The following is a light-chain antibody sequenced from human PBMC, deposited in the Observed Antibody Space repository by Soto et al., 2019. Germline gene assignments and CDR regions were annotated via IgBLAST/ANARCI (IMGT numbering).Light chain of an antibody. CDR2: GAS. Sequence: EIVLTQSPGTLSLSPGERATLSCRASQSVSSNYLAWYQQKPGQAPMLLIYGASSRATGIPDRLSGSGSGTGFSLTISRLEPEDFAVYSRQPSGRSRAFGQGTKVEIK. J-gene: IGKJ1*01. CDR3: QPSGRSRA. CDR1: QSVSSNY. V-gene: IGKV3-20*01.